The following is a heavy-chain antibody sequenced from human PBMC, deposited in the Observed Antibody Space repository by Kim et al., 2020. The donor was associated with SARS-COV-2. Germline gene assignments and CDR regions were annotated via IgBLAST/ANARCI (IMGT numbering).Heavy chain of an antibody. D-gene: IGHD1-1*01. CDR1: GFTFSGST. J-gene: IGHJ3*02. CDR2: IRSKANSYAT. Sequence: GGSLRLSCAASGFTFSGSTMHWVRQASGKGLEWVCRIRSKANSYATAYAASGKGRFSISRDDSKNTAYLEMNSLKSEDTAVYYCTSVPGTTLAFWDALDIWGQGTMVTVSS. CDR3: TSVPGTTLAFWDALDI. V-gene: IGHV3-73*01.